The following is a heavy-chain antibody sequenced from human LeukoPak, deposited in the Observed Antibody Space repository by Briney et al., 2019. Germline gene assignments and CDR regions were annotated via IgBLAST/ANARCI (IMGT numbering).Heavy chain of an antibody. CDR3: ARGSGTGDV. CDR1: GFTFSSYW. Sequence: GGSLRLSRAASGFTFSSYWMHWVRQAPGKGLVWVSRINTDGSSTDYADSVKGRFSISRDNAKNTLYLQMNSLRDEDTAVYYCARGSGTGDVWGKGTTVTVSS. J-gene: IGHJ6*04. CDR2: INTDGSST. D-gene: IGHD3-3*01. V-gene: IGHV3-74*01.